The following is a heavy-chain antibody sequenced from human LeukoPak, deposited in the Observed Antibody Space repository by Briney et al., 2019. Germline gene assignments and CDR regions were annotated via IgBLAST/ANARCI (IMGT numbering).Heavy chain of an antibody. V-gene: IGHV3-33*01. Sequence: GGSLRLSCAASGFTFSSYGIHWVRQAPGKGLEWVAVIWYDGSNKYYADSVKGRFTISRDNSKNALYLQMNSLRAEDTAVYYCARGPGSGYYLTAFDTWGQGTMVTVSS. J-gene: IGHJ3*02. CDR2: IWYDGSNK. D-gene: IGHD3-22*01. CDR3: ARGPGSGYYLTAFDT. CDR1: GFTFSSYG.